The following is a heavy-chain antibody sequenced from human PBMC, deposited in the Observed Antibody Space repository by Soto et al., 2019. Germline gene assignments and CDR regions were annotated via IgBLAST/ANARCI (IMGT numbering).Heavy chain of an antibody. CDR1: GFTFSDYA. D-gene: IGHD2-21*01. CDR2: ISSDGSSK. CDR3: ANLVIRELLTGGGMDV. Sequence: QVQLVKSGGAVVQPRRSLTLSCVVSGFTFSDYAMHWVHQAPGKGLEWVALISSDGSSKFYAESVKGRFTISRDNSKNTLSLQMNSLRDEDTAVYYCANLVIRELLTGGGMDVWGQGTAVTVSS. V-gene: IGHV3-30*18. J-gene: IGHJ6*02.